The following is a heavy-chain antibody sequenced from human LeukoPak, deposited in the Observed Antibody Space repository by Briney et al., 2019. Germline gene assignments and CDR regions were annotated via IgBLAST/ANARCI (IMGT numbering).Heavy chain of an antibody. CDR3: ARGRSSGWSLGSSAATWFDP. CDR2: IYYSGST. D-gene: IGHD6-19*01. Sequence: SETLSLTCTVSGGSISSSSYYWGWIRQPPGKGLEWIGSIYYSGSTYYNPSLKSRVTISVDTSKNQFSLKLSSVTAADTAVYYCARGRSSGWSLGSSAATWFDPWGQGTLVTVSS. CDR1: GGSISSSSYY. V-gene: IGHV4-39*07. J-gene: IGHJ5*02.